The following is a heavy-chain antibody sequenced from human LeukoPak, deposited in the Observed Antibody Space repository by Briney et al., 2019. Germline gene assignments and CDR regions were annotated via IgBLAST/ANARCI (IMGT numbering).Heavy chain of an antibody. Sequence: SEILSLTCTVSGGSISSGGYYWSWIRQHPGRGLEWIGYIYYSGSTYYNPSLKSRVTISVDTSKNQFSLKLSSVTAADTAVYYCARGVLDTAMVKGDAFDIWGQGTMVTVSS. CDR1: GGSISSGGYY. J-gene: IGHJ3*02. CDR2: IYYSGST. V-gene: IGHV4-31*03. D-gene: IGHD5-18*01. CDR3: ARGVLDTAMVKGDAFDI.